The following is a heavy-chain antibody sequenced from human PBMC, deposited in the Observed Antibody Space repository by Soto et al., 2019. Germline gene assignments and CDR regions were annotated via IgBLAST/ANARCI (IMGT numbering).Heavy chain of an antibody. D-gene: IGHD3-22*01. CDR2: ISYDGSNK. V-gene: IGHV3-30*18. CDR3: AKDTYYHDSSGYYVFDY. CDR1: DFTFSSYG. J-gene: IGHJ4*02. Sequence: QVQLVESGGGVVQPGRSLTLSCAASDFTFSSYGIHWVRQAPGKGLEWVAVISYDGSNKQYGDSVKGRFTMSRDNSKNTVRLQMNSLRVEDTAVYYCAKDTYYHDSSGYYVFDYWGQGTLVTVSS.